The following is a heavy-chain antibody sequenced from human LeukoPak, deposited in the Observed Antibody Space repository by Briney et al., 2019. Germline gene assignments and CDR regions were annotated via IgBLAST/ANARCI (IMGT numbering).Heavy chain of an antibody. Sequence: GGSLRLSCAASGFTFSDYYMSWIRQAPGKGLEWVSYISSSGSTIYYADSVKGRFTISRDNAKNSLYLQMNSLRAEDTAVYYCARDKRLPWSSYYLNYYYYYMDVWGKGTTVTVSS. CDR1: GFTFSDYY. D-gene: IGHD3-3*01. J-gene: IGHJ6*03. CDR2: ISSSGSTI. CDR3: ARDKRLPWSSYYLNYYYYYMDV. V-gene: IGHV3-11*04.